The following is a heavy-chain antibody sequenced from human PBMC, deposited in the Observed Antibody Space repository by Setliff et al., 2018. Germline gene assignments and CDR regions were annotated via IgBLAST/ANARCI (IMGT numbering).Heavy chain of an antibody. V-gene: IGHV4-4*08. Sequence: SETLSLTCTVSGDTLSVYYWSWVRQSPGQGLEWIGHIQTSGTTNYNPSLKSRVTISVDTSKNQFSLKLSAVTAADAAVYFCAREDGPNYYYYYMDIWGKGTTVTVSS. J-gene: IGHJ6*03. CDR3: AREDGPNYYYYYMDI. CDR1: GDTLSVYY. D-gene: IGHD2-8*01. CDR2: IQTSGTT.